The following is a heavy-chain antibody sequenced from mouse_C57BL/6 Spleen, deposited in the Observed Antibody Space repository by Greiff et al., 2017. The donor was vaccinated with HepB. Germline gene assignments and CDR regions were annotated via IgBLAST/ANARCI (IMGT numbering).Heavy chain of an antibody. CDR2: IHPNSGST. J-gene: IGHJ3*01. V-gene: IGHV1-64*01. D-gene: IGHD1-1*01. CDR1: GYTFTSYW. Sequence: VQLQQPGAELVKPGASVKLSCKASGYTFTSYWMHWVKQRPGQGLEWIGMIHPNSGSTNYNEKFKSKATLTVDKSSSTAYMQLSSLTSEDSAVYYCAPGDYGSTAWFAYWGQGTLVTVSA. CDR3: APGDYGSTAWFAY.